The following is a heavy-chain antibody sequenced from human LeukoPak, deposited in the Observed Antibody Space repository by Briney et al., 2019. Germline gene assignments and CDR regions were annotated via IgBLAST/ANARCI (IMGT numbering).Heavy chain of an antibody. J-gene: IGHJ4*02. Sequence: GASVKVSCKASGGTFSSYATSWVRQAPGQGLEWMGGIIPIFGTANYAQKFQGRVTITADESTSTAYMELSSLRSEDTAVYYCATSITGTNSDYWGQGTLVTVSS. CDR1: GGTFSSYA. CDR2: IIPIFGTA. D-gene: IGHD1-7*01. V-gene: IGHV1-69*13. CDR3: ATSITGTNSDY.